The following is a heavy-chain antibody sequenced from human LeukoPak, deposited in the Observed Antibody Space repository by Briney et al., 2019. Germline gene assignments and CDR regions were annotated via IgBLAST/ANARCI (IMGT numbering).Heavy chain of an antibody. CDR3: ARVRSGSSAGNYGMDV. CDR1: RFTFSSYW. V-gene: IGHV3-74*01. Sequence: GGSLRLSYAASRFTFSSYWMHWVRQAPGKGLVWVSRINSDGSSTSYADSVKGRFTISRDNAKNTLYLQMNSLRAEDTAVYYCARVRSGSSAGNYGMDVWGQGTTVTVSS. D-gene: IGHD1-26*01. CDR2: INSDGSST. J-gene: IGHJ6*02.